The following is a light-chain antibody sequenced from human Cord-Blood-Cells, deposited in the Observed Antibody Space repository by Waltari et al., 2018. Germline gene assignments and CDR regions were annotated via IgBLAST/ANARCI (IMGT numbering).Light chain of an antibody. J-gene: IGKJ4*01. V-gene: IGKV3-11*01. CDR2: DAS. CDR1: QSVSSY. Sequence: EIVLTQTRATMSFSPGERATLSCRASQSVSSYLAWYQQKPGQAPRLLIYDASNRATGIPARFSGSGSGTDFTLTISSLEPEDFAVYYCQQRSNWPPATFGGGTKVEIK. CDR3: QQRSNWPPAT.